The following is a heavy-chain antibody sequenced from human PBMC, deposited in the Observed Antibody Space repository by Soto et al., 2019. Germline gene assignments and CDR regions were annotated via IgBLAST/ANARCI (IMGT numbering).Heavy chain of an antibody. Sequence: QVQLVESGGGVVQPGRSVRLSCVASGFTFSSEGMVWVRQAPGKGLEWVTTISSDGRNEHYADSVKGRFTVSRDNSKNTQSLQMDSLRDEDTAVYYCVRGGTPYFDCWGQGTLVTVSS. J-gene: IGHJ4*02. CDR2: ISSDGRNE. V-gene: IGHV3-30*04. CDR3: VRGGTPYFDC. D-gene: IGHD1-1*01. CDR1: GFTFSSEG.